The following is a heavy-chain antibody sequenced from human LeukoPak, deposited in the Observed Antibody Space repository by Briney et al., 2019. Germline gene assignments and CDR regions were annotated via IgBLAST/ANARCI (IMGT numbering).Heavy chain of an antibody. Sequence: GASVKVSCKASGYTFTSYYMHWVRQAPGQGLEWMGIINPSGGSTSYAQKFQGRVTMTRDMSTSTVYMELSSLRSEDTAVYYCARVAVAGTARQSEVDYWGQGTLVTVSS. J-gene: IGHJ4*02. D-gene: IGHD6-19*01. CDR1: GYTFTSYY. V-gene: IGHV1-46*01. CDR2: INPSGGST. CDR3: ARVAVAGTARQSEVDY.